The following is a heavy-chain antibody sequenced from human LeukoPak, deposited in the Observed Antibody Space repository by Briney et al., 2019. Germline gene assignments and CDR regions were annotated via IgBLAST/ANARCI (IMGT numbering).Heavy chain of an antibody. CDR2: ISGSGGST. CDR3: AKGTGYTSSSGSVLDY. Sequence: PGGSLRLSCAASGFTFNNYAMNWVRQAPGKGLELVSVISGSGGSTHYADSVKGRFTISRDNSKDTLYLQMNSLRAEDTAVYYCAKGTGYTSSSGSVLDYWGQGTLVTASS. V-gene: IGHV3-23*01. J-gene: IGHJ4*02. CDR1: GFTFNNYA. D-gene: IGHD6-6*01.